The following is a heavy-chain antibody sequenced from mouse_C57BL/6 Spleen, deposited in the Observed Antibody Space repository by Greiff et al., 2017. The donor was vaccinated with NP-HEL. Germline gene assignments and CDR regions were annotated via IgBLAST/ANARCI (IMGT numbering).Heavy chain of an antibody. D-gene: IGHD2-4*01. J-gene: IGHJ1*03. CDR2: ISDGGSYT. CDR3: ARSPYDYDGVHWYFDV. Sequence: EVQRVESGGGLVKPGGSLKLSCAASGFTFSSYAMSWVRQTPEKRLEWVATISDGGSYTYYPDNVKGRFTISRDNAKNNLYLQMSHLKSEDTAMYYCARSPYDYDGVHWYFDVWGTGTTVTVSS. V-gene: IGHV5-4*01. CDR1: GFTFSSYA.